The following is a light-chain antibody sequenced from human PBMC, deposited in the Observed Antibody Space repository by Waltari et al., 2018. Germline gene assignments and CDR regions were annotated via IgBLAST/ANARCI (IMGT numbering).Light chain of an antibody. J-gene: IGKJ4*01. Sequence: EIVMTQSPATLSVSPGERVTLSCRASQNVRSNLAWYQQRPGQAPRLLIYGASTRATGVPGRFSGSGSGTDFTLTISSLQSEDFAVYYCQQYDTWPPLTFGGGTRVEIK. V-gene: IGKV3-15*01. CDR2: GAS. CDR1: QNVRSN. CDR3: QQYDTWPPLT.